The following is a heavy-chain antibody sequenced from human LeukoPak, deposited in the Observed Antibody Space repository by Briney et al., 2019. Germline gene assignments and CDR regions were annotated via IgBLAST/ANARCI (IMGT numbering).Heavy chain of an antibody. CDR3: ARNYYDSSGYRTPFVDY. J-gene: IGHJ4*02. CDR1: GFTFSSYE. CDR2: ISTAGSAV. D-gene: IGHD3-22*01. V-gene: IGHV3-48*03. Sequence: GGSLRLSCAASGFTFSSYEMNWVRQAPGKGLEWVSYISTAGSAVYYADSVKGRFTISRDNAKNTLYLQMNSLRAEDTAVYYCARNYYDSSGYRTPFVDYWGQGTLVTVSS.